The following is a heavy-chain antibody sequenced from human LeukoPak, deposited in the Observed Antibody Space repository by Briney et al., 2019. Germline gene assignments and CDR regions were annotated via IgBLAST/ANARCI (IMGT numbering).Heavy chain of an antibody. CDR1: GFTLSSYA. Sequence: GGSLRLSCAASGFTLSSYAMHWVRQAPGKGLEWVAVISYDGSNKYYADSVKGRFTISRDNSKNTLYLQMNSLRSEDTAVYYCAKDDGGSYYIYYYYMDVWGKGTTVTISS. D-gene: IGHD1-26*01. CDR3: AKDDGGSYYIYYYYMDV. J-gene: IGHJ6*03. CDR2: ISYDGSNK. V-gene: IGHV3-30*04.